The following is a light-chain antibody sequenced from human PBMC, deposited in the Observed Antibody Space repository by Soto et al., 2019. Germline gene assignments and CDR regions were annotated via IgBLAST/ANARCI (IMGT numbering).Light chain of an antibody. J-gene: IGLJ1*01. CDR1: SSDVGGYNY. V-gene: IGLV2-14*01. Sequence: QSALTQPASVSGSLGQSITISCTGTSSDVGGYNYVSWYQQNPGKAPKLMIYEVSNRPSGVSNRFSGSKSGNTASLTISGLQADDEADYYCSSYTSSSTYVFGTGTKLTVL. CDR2: EVS. CDR3: SSYTSSSTYV.